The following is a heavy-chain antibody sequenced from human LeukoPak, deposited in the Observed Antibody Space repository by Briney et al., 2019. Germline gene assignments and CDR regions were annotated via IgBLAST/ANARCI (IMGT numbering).Heavy chain of an antibody. J-gene: IGHJ4*02. CDR2: IYYSGST. Sequence: PSETLSLTCTVSGGSIGSSSYYWGWIRQPPGKGLEWIGSIYYSGSTYYNPSLKSRVTISVDTSKNQFSLKLSSVTAADTAVYYCASTGRVAYFDYWGQGTLVTVSS. D-gene: IGHD2-8*02. CDR3: ASTGRVAYFDY. CDR1: GGSIGSSSYY. V-gene: IGHV4-39*01.